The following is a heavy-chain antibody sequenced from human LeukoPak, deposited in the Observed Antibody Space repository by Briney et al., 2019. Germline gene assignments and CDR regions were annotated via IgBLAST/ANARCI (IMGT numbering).Heavy chain of an antibody. J-gene: IGHJ3*02. CDR2: IYYSGST. CDR3: ARLISWSGAFDI. V-gene: IGHV4-59*12. Sequence: SETLSLTCTVSGGSTSSYYWSWIRQPPGKGLEWIGYIYYSGSTNYNPSLKSRVTISVDSSKNQFSLKLSSVTAADTAVYYCARLISWSGAFDIWGQGTMVTVSS. CDR1: GGSTSSYY. D-gene: IGHD3-3*01.